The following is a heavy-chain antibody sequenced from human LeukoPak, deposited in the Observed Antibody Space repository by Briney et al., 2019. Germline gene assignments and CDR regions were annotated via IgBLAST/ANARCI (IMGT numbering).Heavy chain of an antibody. V-gene: IGHV4-59*08. CDR2: IYYSGST. Sequence: SETLSLTCTVSGGSISSYYWSWIRQPPGKGLEWIGYIYYSGSTYYNPSLKSRVTISVDTSKNQFSLKLSSVTAADTAVYYCARVTDYYDSSGYDGWGQGTLVTVSS. CDR3: ARVTDYYDSSGYDG. CDR1: GGSISSYY. J-gene: IGHJ4*02. D-gene: IGHD3-22*01.